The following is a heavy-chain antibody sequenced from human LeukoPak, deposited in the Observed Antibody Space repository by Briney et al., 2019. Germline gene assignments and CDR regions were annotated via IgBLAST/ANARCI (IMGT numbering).Heavy chain of an antibody. CDR2: IIPIFGTA. J-gene: IGHJ4*02. V-gene: IGHV1-69*13. D-gene: IGHD3-22*01. CDR3: ARGRYYYDSSGYRNFDY. Sequence: SVKVSCKASGYTFTSYYMHWVRQAPGQGLEWMGGIIPIFGTANYAQKFQGRVTITADESTSTAYMELSSLRSEDTAVYYCARGRYYYDSSGYRNFDYWGQGTLVTVSS. CDR1: GYTFTSYY.